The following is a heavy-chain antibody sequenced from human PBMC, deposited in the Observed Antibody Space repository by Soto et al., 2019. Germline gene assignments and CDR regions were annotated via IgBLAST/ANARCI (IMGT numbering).Heavy chain of an antibody. D-gene: IGHD1-26*01. CDR3: ARDRVGGTYFYYGMDV. Sequence: QVQLVESGGGVVQPGRSQRLSCAASGFTFSSHGMHWVRQAPGKGPEWVAVIWYDGTNKYYADSVKGRFTISRDNSKNPLYVQMNSLSAEDTGIYYCARDRVGGTYFYYGMDVWGHGTTVTVSS. V-gene: IGHV3-33*01. CDR1: GFTFSSHG. J-gene: IGHJ6*02. CDR2: IWYDGTNK.